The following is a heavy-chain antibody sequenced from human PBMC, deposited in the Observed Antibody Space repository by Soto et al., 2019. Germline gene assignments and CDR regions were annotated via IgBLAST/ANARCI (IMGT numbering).Heavy chain of an antibody. CDR1: GGTISSYA. D-gene: IGHD2-2*01. Sequence: SVKAFCKASGGTISSYAIRWVRPAPGQGHEWMGGIIPIFGTANYAQKFQGRVTITADESTSTAYMELSSLRSEDTAVYYCAREGRYCSSTCCYLGYYYYGMDLWGQGNTVTVSS. J-gene: IGHJ6*02. V-gene: IGHV1-69*13. CDR2: IIPIFGTA. CDR3: AREGRYCSSTCCYLGYYYYGMDL.